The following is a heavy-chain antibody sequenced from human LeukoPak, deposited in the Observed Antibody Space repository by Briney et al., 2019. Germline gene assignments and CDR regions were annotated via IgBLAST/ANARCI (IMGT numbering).Heavy chain of an antibody. J-gene: IGHJ5*02. CDR3: ARDPLSVDTAMDPYNWFDP. V-gene: IGHV4-4*07. D-gene: IGHD5-18*01. CDR2: IYTSGST. Sequence: PSETLSLTCAVSGYSISSSYYWSWIRQPAGKGLEWIGRIYTSGSTNYNPSLKSRVTMSVDTSKNQFSLKLSSVTAADTAVYYCARDPLSVDTAMDPYNWFDPWGQGTLVTVSS. CDR1: GYSISSSYY.